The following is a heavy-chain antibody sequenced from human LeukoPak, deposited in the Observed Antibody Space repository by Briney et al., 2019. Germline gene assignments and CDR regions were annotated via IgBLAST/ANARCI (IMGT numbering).Heavy chain of an antibody. Sequence: SETLSLTCTVSGGSISSGSYYWSWIRQPAGKGLEWIGRIYTSGSTNYNPSLKSRVTISVDTSKNQFSLKLSSVTAADTAVYYCARGVPMHWFDPWGQGTLVTVSS. V-gene: IGHV4-61*02. CDR1: GGSISSGSYY. CDR3: ARGVPMHWFDP. D-gene: IGHD2-2*01. CDR2: IYTSGST. J-gene: IGHJ5*02.